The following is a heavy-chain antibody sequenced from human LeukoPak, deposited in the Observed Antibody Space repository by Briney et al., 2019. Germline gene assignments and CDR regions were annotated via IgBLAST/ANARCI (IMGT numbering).Heavy chain of an antibody. CDR2: INSRSSYI. J-gene: IGHJ4*02. D-gene: IGHD5-18*01. V-gene: IGHV3-21*01. Sequence: GGSLRLSCAASGFTFSSYSMNWVRQAPGKGLEWVSSINSRSSYIYYADSVKGRFTVSRGNAQNSLYLQMNSLRAEDTAVYYCAREIAGYSYGAFDYWGQGTLVTVSS. CDR3: AREIAGYSYGAFDY. CDR1: GFTFSSYS.